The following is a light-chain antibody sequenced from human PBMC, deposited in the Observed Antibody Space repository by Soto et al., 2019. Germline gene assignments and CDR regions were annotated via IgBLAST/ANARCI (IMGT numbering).Light chain of an antibody. CDR3: QHRSNWPLT. CDR2: DAS. V-gene: IGKV3-11*01. J-gene: IGKJ4*01. CDR1: QSVSSY. Sequence: EIVLTQSPATLSLSPGERATLSCRASQSVSSYLAWYQQKPGQAPRLLIYDASNRATGIPARFSGSGSGTDFTLTSSSLEPEYFAVYYCQHRSNWPLTFGGGTKVEIK.